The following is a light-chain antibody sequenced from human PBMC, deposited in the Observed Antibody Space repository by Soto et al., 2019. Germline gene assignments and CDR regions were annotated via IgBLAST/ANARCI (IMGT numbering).Light chain of an antibody. V-gene: IGKV1-33*01. Sequence: DIQMTQSHSSLSASVGDRVTITCQASQAISNYLNWYQQKPGKAPKLLIYNASNLETGVPSRFSGSGSGTDFTFTISSLQPEDIATYYCQQYDNLLGTFGPGTKVDIK. CDR1: QAISNY. CDR2: NAS. J-gene: IGKJ3*01. CDR3: QQYDNLLGT.